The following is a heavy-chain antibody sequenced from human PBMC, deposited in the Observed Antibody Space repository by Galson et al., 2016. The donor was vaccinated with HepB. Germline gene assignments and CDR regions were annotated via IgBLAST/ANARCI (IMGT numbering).Heavy chain of an antibody. D-gene: IGHD3-16*01. Sequence: SVKVSCKASGGTFSNYAISWVRQAPGQGLEWMGGIIPNYGAANYAQKFQGRVTITADASTSTAYMELSSLRSEDTAMYYCARDLLTFGVTTPIHNGMDVWGQGTTVTVSS. CDR3: ARDLLTFGVTTPIHNGMDV. J-gene: IGHJ6*02. CDR1: GGTFSNYA. V-gene: IGHV1-69*13. CDR2: IIPNYGAA.